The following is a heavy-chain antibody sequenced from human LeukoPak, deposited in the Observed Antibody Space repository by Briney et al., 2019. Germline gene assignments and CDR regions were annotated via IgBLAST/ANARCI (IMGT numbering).Heavy chain of an antibody. CDR3: ARLYTGYSSSWYVGYFDY. V-gene: IGHV4-4*02. CDR1: GGSISSSNW. Sequence: PSETLSLTGAVSGGSISSSNWWSWVRQPPGKGLEWIGEIYHSGSTNYNPSLKSRVTISVDKSKNQFSLKLSSVTAADTAVYYCARLYTGYSSSWYVGYFDYWGQGTLVTVSS. D-gene: IGHD6-13*01. CDR2: IYHSGST. J-gene: IGHJ4*02.